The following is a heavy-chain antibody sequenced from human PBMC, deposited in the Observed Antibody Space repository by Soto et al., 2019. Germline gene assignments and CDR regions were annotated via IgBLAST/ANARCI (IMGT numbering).Heavy chain of an antibody. J-gene: IGHJ6*03. CDR2: IYPGDSDT. D-gene: IGHD2-2*01. Sequence: PGESLKISCKGSGYSFTSYLIGWVRQMPGKALEWMGIIYPGDSDTRYSPSFQGQVTISADKSISTAYLQWSSLKASDTAMYYCARRGYCSSTSCSYYMDVWGKGTTVTVSS. CDR3: ARRGYCSSTSCSYYMDV. CDR1: GYSFTSYL. V-gene: IGHV5-51*01.